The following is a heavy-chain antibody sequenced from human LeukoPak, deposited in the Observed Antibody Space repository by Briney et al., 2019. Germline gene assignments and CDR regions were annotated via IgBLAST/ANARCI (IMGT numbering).Heavy chain of an antibody. CDR1: GFTFSSYG. Sequence: PGGSLRLSCAASGFTFSSYGMTWLRQAPGKGLEWVSAIVGSGITTYYADSVKGRFTISRDNSKNTLYLQMNSLRAEDTAVYYCGKTSGFFDYWGQGTLVTVSS. V-gene: IGHV3-23*01. CDR2: IVGSGITT. D-gene: IGHD7-27*01. J-gene: IGHJ4*02. CDR3: GKTSGFFDY.